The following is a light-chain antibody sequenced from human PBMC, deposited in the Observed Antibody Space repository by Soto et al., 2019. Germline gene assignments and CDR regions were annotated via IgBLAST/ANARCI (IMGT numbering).Light chain of an antibody. V-gene: IGLV1-44*01. CDR2: SNN. J-gene: IGLJ2*01. CDR3: AAWDDSMNGYVV. Sequence: QPVLTQPPSASGTPGQRVTISCSGRRSNIGSNTVNWYQQLPGTAPKLLIYSNNQRPSGVPDRFSGSKSGTSASLAISGLQSEDEADYYCAAWDDSMNGYVVFGGGTKVTVL. CDR1: RSNIGSNT.